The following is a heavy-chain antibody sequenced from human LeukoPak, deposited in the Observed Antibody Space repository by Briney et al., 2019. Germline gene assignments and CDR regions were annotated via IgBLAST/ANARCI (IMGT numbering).Heavy chain of an antibody. V-gene: IGHV3-23*01. CDR2: ISGSGDRS. CDR1: GFTFSTYA. D-gene: IGHD6-13*01. J-gene: IGHJ4*02. CDR3: ASAAPDY. Sequence: GGSLRLSCAASGFTFSTYAMSWVRQAPGKGLEWVSAISGSGDRSYHADSVEGRFTISRDNSKNTLYLQMNSLRAEDTAVYYCASAAPDYWGQGTLVTVSS.